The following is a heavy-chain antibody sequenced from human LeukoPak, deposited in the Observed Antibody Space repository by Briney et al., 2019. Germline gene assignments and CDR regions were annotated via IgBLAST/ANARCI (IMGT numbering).Heavy chain of an antibody. J-gene: IGHJ4*02. Sequence: SETLSLTCTVSGGSISSYYWSWIRQPPGKGLEWIGYTYYSGSTNYNPSLKSRVTISVDTSKNQFSLKLSSVTAADTAAYYCARRGYSSGSYYIDYWGQGTLVTVSS. V-gene: IGHV4-59*08. CDR1: GGSISSYY. D-gene: IGHD6-19*01. CDR2: TYYSGST. CDR3: ARRGYSSGSYYIDY.